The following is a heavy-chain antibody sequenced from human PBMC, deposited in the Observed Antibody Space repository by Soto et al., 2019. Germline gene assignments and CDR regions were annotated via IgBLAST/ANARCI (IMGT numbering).Heavy chain of an antibody. D-gene: IGHD4-17*01. CDR1: GGSFNNFP. Sequence: QVQLVQSGAEVKKAGSSVMVSCKASGGSFNNFPINWVRQAPGQGLEWMGGIFPDFGTATYAQKFQGRVTITADRSTRTAYIELSSLTSEDTAVYYCARDPDYGGNSGRDLVGYWGQGTPVTVSS. CDR2: IFPDFGTA. J-gene: IGHJ4*02. V-gene: IGHV1-69*06. CDR3: ARDPDYGGNSGRDLVGY.